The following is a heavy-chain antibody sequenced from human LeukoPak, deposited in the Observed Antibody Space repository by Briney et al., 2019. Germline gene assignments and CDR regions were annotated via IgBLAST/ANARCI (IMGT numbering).Heavy chain of an antibody. CDR1: GFTFSNYW. CDR3: ARGYSWYRVEY. D-gene: IGHD6-13*01. J-gene: IGHJ4*02. Sequence: GGSLRLSCAASGFTFSNYWMRWVRQAPGKGLVWVSRINSDGSTTTYADSVKGRFTISRDNAKNRLYLQMNSLRAEDTAVYYCARGYSWYRVEYWGQGTLVTVSS. V-gene: IGHV3-74*01. CDR2: INSDGSTT.